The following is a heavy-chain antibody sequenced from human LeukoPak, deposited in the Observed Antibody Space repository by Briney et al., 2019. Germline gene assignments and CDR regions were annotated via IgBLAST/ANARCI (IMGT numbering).Heavy chain of an antibody. Sequence: SETLSLTCTVSGDSISSGSFYWSWIRQAAGKGLEWIGRVSSSGRTTYNPSLKSRLTISITTSKNHFSLKLTSVTAADTAVYYCARGTIKPDGVFFDFWGQGSLVTVSS. CDR2: VSSSGRT. CDR3: ARGTIKPDGVFFDF. D-gene: IGHD3-10*01. CDR1: GDSISSGSFY. V-gene: IGHV4-61*10. J-gene: IGHJ4*02.